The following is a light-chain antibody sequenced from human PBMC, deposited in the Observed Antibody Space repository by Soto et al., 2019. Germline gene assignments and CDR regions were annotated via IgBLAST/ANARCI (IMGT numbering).Light chain of an antibody. J-gene: IGKJ1*01. CDR2: GAS. V-gene: IGKV3-20*01. CDR1: QSVSTRS. Sequence: EIVLTQSPGTLSLSPGERATLSCRASQSVSTRSLAWYQQKPGQAPRLLISGASSSAADIPDRFSGSGSGTDFTLTINRLEPEDFAVYYGQQYDSSPRTFGQGTKVE. CDR3: QQYDSSPRT.